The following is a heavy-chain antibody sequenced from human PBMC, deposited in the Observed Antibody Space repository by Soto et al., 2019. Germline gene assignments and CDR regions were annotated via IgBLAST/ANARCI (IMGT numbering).Heavy chain of an antibody. Sequence: SGPTLVNPTQTVTLTCTFSGFSLRTSGVGVGWIRQPPGKALEWLALIYWDDDKRYSPSLKSRVTITRDTSKNQVVLTVTKMDPVDTATYYCAHGRIAGTILAFDFWGQGALVTVSS. J-gene: IGHJ4*02. V-gene: IGHV2-5*02. CDR1: GFSLRTSGVG. CDR3: AHGRIAGTILAFDF. CDR2: IYWDDDK. D-gene: IGHD1-7*01.